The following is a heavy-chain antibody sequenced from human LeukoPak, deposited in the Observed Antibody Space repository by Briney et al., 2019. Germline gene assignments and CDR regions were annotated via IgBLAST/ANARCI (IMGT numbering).Heavy chain of an antibody. CDR1: GGTFISYA. V-gene: IGHV1-69*13. J-gene: IGHJ6*02. CDR2: IIPIFGTA. Sequence: ASVKVSCKASGGTFISYAISWVRQAPGQGLEWMGGIIPIFGTANYAQKFQGRVTITADESTSTAYMELSSLRSEDTAVYYCARGVVPAGYYGMDVWGQGTTVTVSS. CDR3: ARGVVPAGYYGMDV. D-gene: IGHD2-2*01.